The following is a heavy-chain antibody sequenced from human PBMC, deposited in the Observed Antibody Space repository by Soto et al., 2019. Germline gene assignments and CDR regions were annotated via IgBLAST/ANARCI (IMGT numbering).Heavy chain of an antibody. CDR3: ARDRGACSGGSCQLIGNWFDP. Sequence: GASVKVSCKASGYTFTGYYMHWVRQAPGQGLEWMGWINPNSGGTNYAQKFQGWVTMTRDTSISTAYMELSRLRSDDTAVYYCARDRGACSGGSCQLIGNWFDPWGQGTLVTVSS. J-gene: IGHJ5*02. CDR1: GYTFTGYY. CDR2: INPNSGGT. D-gene: IGHD2-15*01. V-gene: IGHV1-2*04.